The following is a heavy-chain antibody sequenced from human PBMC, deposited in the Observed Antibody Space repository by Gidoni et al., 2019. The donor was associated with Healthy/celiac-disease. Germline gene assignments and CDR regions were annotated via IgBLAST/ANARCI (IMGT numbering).Heavy chain of an antibody. D-gene: IGHD2-21*02. CDR2: ISGDGGST. V-gene: IGHV3-43*02. J-gene: IGHJ3*02. Sequence: EVQLVESGGGVVQPGGSLRLSCAASGFTFDDYAMHWVRQAPGKGLEWVSLISGDGGSTYYADSVKGRFTISRDNSKNSLYLQMNSLRTEDTALYYCAKETAYCGGDCYSHAFDIWGQGTMVTVSS. CDR1: GFTFDDYA. CDR3: AKETAYCGGDCYSHAFDI.